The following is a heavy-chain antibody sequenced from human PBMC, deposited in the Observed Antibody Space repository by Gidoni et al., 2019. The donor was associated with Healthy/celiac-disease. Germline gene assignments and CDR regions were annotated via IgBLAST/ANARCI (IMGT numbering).Heavy chain of an antibody. CDR3: ARTYGSGSYSLDY. D-gene: IGHD3-10*01. CDR2: INHSGST. Sequence: QVQLQQWGAGLLKPSETLSPTCAVYGGSFSGYYWSWIRQPPGKGLEWIGEINHSGSTNYNPSLKSRVTISVDTSKNQFSLKLSSVTAADTAVYYCARTYGSGSYSLDYWGQGTLVTVSS. CDR1: GGSFSGYY. V-gene: IGHV4-34*01. J-gene: IGHJ4*02.